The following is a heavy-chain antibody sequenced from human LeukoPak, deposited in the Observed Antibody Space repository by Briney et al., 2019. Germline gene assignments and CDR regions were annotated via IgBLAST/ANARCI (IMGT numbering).Heavy chain of an antibody. CDR1: GDXVSSNRAS. CDR2: AYYRSMWFH. Sequence: SQTLSLTCDISGDXVSSNRASWNWIRQSPSRGLEWLGRAYYRSMWFHDYSVSVKSRVTISPDSSKNQFSLQLNSVTPEDTAVYYCARADTSAWHKFDSWGQGTLATV. V-gene: IGHV6-1*01. D-gene: IGHD6-19*01. J-gene: IGHJ4*02. CDR3: ARADTSAWHKFDS.